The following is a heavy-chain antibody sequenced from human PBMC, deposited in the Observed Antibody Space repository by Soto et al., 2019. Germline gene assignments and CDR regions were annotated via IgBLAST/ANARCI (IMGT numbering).Heavy chain of an antibody. J-gene: IGHJ4*02. V-gene: IGHV3-9*01. CDR2: ITWNSDRV. Sequence: DVQLVESGGGLVQPGRSLRLSCTASGFTFDDYALHWVRQAPGKGLEWVSGITWNSDRVDYADSVKGRFTISRDNARNSLYLQMNSLRAEDTALYFCGKGLSIAAIDYWGQGTLGTVSS. D-gene: IGHD6-13*01. CDR1: GFTFDDYA. CDR3: GKGLSIAAIDY.